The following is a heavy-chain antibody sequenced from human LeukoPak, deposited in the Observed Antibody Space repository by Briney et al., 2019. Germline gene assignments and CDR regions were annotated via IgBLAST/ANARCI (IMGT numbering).Heavy chain of an antibody. J-gene: IGHJ3*02. D-gene: IGHD1-20*01. Sequence: PSETLSLTCAVSGYSFSSGYYWGWTRQPPGKGLEWIGTISHSGSTYYNPSLKSRVTISVDTSKNQFSLKLSSVTAADTAVYYCAREKEDNWNDVPHDAFDIWGQGTMVTVSS. CDR1: GYSFSSGYY. V-gene: IGHV4-38-2*02. CDR3: AREKEDNWNDVPHDAFDI. CDR2: ISHSGST.